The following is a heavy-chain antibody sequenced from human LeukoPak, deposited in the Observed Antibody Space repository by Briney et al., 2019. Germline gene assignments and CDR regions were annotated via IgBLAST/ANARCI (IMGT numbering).Heavy chain of an antibody. D-gene: IGHD2-15*01. J-gene: IGHJ3*02. CDR3: ARSTYGGNCFEM. CDR1: GFTFSSNW. CDR2: INSDGSIT. Sequence: GGSLRLPCVASGFTFSSNWIHWVRQAPGKGLVWVSRINSDGSITTYADSVKGRFSISRDNAKDTLYLQMNSLRAEDTAVYYCARSTYGGNCFEMWGRGTMVTVS. V-gene: IGHV3-74*01.